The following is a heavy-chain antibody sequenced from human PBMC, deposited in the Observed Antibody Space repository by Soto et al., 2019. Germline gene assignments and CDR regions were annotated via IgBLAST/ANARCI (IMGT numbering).Heavy chain of an antibody. CDR1: GFTFSSYA. J-gene: IGHJ4*02. Sequence: QVQLVESGGGVVQPGRSQRLSCAASGFTFSSYAMHWVRQAPGKGLEWVAVISYDGSNKYYADSVKGRFTISRDNSKNTLYLQMNSLRAEDTAVYYCAREYYDYVWGSYRYLDYWGQGTLVTVSS. CDR2: ISYDGSNK. V-gene: IGHV3-30-3*01. D-gene: IGHD3-16*02. CDR3: AREYYDYVWGSYRYLDY.